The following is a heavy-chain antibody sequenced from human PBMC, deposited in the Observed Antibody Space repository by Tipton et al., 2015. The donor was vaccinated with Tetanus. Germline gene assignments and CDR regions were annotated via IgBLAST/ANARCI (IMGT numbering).Heavy chain of an antibody. CDR2: ILYGAST. J-gene: IGHJ4*02. V-gene: IGHV4-61*01. Sequence: LACTVFGGSVSSGSYYWAWIRQPPGKGLEYIGYILYGASTHYNPSLKSRVTVSADPSQNQFSLKLSSVTAADTAVYYCARIHDFLSGHFDFWGQGTLVIVS. D-gene: IGHD3-3*01. CDR3: ARIHDFLSGHFDF. CDR1: GGSVSSGSYY.